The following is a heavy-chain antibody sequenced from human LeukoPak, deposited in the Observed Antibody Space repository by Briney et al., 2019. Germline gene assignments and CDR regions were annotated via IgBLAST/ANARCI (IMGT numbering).Heavy chain of an antibody. CDR2: IIPIFGTA. D-gene: IGHD3-3*01. CDR1: GGIFSRYA. V-gene: IGHV1-69*01. J-gene: IGHJ4*02. Sequence: SVKVSCKASGGIFSRYAISWVRQAPGQGLEWMGGIIPIFGTANYAQKFQGRVTITADESTSTAYMELSSLRSEDTAVYYCASPGSGYVWNFDYWGQGTLVTVSS. CDR3: ASPGSGYVWNFDY.